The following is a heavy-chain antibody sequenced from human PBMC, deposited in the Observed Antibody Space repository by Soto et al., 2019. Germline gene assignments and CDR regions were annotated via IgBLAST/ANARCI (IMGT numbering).Heavy chain of an antibody. CDR2: INSDGSST. CDR3: AVAVAGPTAIGY. D-gene: IGHD6-19*01. V-gene: IGHV3-74*01. J-gene: IGHJ4*02. CDR1: GFTFSSYW. Sequence: GGSLRLSCASSGFTFSSYWMHWVRQAPGKGLVWVSRINSDGSSTSYADSVKGRFTISRDNAKNTLYLQMNSLRAEDTAVYYCAVAVAGPTAIGYWGQGTLVTVSS.